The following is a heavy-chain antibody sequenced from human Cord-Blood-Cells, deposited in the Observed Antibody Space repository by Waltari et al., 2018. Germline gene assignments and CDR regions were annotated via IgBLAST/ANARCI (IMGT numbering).Heavy chain of an antibody. CDR3: AREKAAAGTYYYYGMDV. CDR2: SSADNGNT. Sequence: QVQLVQSGAEVKKPGASVKVSCKASGYTFTSYGISWVRQAPGPGLEWMGWSSADNGNTNYAQKLQGGVTMTTDTSTSTAYMGLRSLRSDDTAVYYCAREKAAAGTYYYYGMDVWGQGTTVTVSS. V-gene: IGHV1-18*01. CDR1: GYTFTSYG. D-gene: IGHD6-13*01. J-gene: IGHJ6*02.